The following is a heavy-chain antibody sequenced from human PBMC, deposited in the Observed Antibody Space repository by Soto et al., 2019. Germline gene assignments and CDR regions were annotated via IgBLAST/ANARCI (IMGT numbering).Heavy chain of an antibody. CDR3: ARTVAGYFHS. Sequence: QVQLVQSGAEVQKPGASVKVSCKASGYTFTSSGISWVRQAPGQGPEWMGCLSTYNGDTNYAQKFQRTVNMTTDTSTSTAYMDLRSLRADDRAVYYCARTVAGYFHSWGQGTLVTVSS. CDR2: LSTYNGDT. D-gene: IGHD6-19*01. V-gene: IGHV1-18*01. CDR1: GYTFTSSG. J-gene: IGHJ4*02.